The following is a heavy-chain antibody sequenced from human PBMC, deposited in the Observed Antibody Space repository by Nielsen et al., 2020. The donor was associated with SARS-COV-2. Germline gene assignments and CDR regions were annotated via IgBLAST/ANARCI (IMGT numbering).Heavy chain of an antibody. CDR1: GYTFTSYG. V-gene: IGHV1-18*01. CDR3: ARGKYYSGSFYLDY. CDR2: ISAYNGNT. D-gene: IGHD3-10*01. Sequence: ASVKVSCKASGYTFTSYGISWVRQAPGQGLEWMGWISAYNGNTNYAQKLQGRVTMTTDTSTSTAYMELRSLRAEDTALYHCARGKYYSGSFYLDYWGQGTQVTVSS. J-gene: IGHJ4*02.